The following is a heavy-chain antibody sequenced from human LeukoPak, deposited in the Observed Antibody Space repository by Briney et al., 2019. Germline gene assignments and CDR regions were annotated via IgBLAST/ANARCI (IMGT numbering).Heavy chain of an antibody. CDR2: IYYSGST. V-gene: IGHV4-59*01. Sequence: SETLSLTCTVSGGSISSYYWSWIRQPPGKGLEWIGYIYYSGSTNYNPSLKSRVTISVDTSKNQFSLKLSSVTAADTAVYYCATEKAINYDSSGYAFDIWGQGTMVTVSS. D-gene: IGHD3-22*01. CDR3: ATEKAINYDSSGYAFDI. J-gene: IGHJ3*02. CDR1: GGSISSYY.